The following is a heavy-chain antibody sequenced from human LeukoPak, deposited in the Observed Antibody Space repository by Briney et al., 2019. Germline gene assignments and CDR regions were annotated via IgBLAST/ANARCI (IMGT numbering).Heavy chain of an antibody. Sequence: GGSLRLSCAASGFIVSTNYMSWVRQAPGKGLEWVSVIFTNGNTKYADSVKGRFSISRDNSKNMLYLQMNSLRVEDTAVYYCVRDHYGLTSYPNPWGQGTLVTVSS. V-gene: IGHV3-66*01. J-gene: IGHJ5*02. CDR1: GFIVSTNY. CDR3: VRDHYGLTSYPNP. CDR2: IFTNGNT. D-gene: IGHD3-10*01.